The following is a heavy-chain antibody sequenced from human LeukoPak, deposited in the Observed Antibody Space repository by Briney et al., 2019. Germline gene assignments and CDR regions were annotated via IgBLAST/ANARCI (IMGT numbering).Heavy chain of an antibody. J-gene: IGHJ4*02. Sequence: GGSLRLSCAASGFTFSSYSMNWVRQAPGKGLEWVSYISSSGTTIYYADSVKGRFTISRDNAKNSLYLQMNSLRAEDTAVYYCARARGSYSPYFDYWGQGTLVTVSS. D-gene: IGHD1-26*01. CDR1: GFTFSSYS. V-gene: IGHV3-48*04. CDR3: ARARGSYSPYFDY. CDR2: ISSSGTTI.